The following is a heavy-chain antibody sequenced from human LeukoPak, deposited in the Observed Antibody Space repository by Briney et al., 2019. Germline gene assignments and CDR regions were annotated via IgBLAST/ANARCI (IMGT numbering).Heavy chain of an antibody. D-gene: IGHD6-19*01. V-gene: IGHV5-10-1*01. CDR1: GYSFTSYW. CDR2: IDPSDSYT. J-gene: IGHJ4*02. Sequence: GESPKISCKGSGYSFTSYWISWVRQMPGKGLEWMGRIDPSDSYTNYSPSFQGHVTISADKSISTAYLQWSSLKASDTAMYYCARHYHKVAGEFDYWGQGTLVTVSS. CDR3: ARHYHKVAGEFDY.